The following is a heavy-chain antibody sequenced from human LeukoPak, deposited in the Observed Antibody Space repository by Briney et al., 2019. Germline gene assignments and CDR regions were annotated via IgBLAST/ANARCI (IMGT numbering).Heavy chain of an antibody. CDR3: ARGVSLLRHYCSSTSCYTVYYYYYGMDV. J-gene: IGHJ6*02. CDR2: IYYSGST. V-gene: IGHV4-59*12. Sequence: SETLSLTCTVSGGSISSYYWSWIRQPPGKGLEWIGYIYYSGSTNYNPSLKSRVTISVDTSKNQFSLKLSSVTAADTAVYYCARGVSLLRHYCSSTSCYTVYYYYYGMDVWGQGTTVTVSS. CDR1: GGSISSYY. D-gene: IGHD2-2*02.